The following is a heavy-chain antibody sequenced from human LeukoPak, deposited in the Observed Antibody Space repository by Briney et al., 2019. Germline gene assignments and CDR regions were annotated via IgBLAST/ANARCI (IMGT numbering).Heavy chain of an antibody. V-gene: IGHV3-74*01. CDR2: IASDGSST. CDR3: ARGRPHGNDY. D-gene: IGHD4-23*01. CDR1: GFTFSSYW. J-gene: IGHJ4*02. Sequence: GGSLRLSCAASGFTFSSYWMNWVRQAPGKGLVWVSRIASDGSSTTYADSAKGRFSISRDNAKNTLYLQMNSLRVEDTAVYYCARGRPHGNDYWGQGTLVTVSS.